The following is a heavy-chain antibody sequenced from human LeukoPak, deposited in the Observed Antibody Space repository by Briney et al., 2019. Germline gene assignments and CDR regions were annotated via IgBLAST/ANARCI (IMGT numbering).Heavy chain of an antibody. CDR1: GYTFTSYD. CDR2: MNPNSGNT. V-gene: IGHV1-8*03. J-gene: IGHJ5*02. CDR3: ARGQFYCSSTSCYGANWFDP. D-gene: IGHD2-2*01. Sequence: GASVKVSCKASGYTFTSYDINWVRQATGQGLEWMGWMNPNSGNTGYAQKFQGRVTFTRNTSISTAYMELSSLRSEDTAVYYCARGQFYCSSTSCYGANWFDPWGQGTLVTVSS.